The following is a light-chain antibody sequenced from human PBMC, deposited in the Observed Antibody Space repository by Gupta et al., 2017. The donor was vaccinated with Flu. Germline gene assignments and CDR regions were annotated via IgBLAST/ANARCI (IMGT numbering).Light chain of an antibody. Sequence: NIGEGYDVHWYQQLPGSAPKLLIYVDNNRPSGVPDRFSGSKSGTSASRAIAWLQAEDEADYYCQSYDSSLRGWDVFGSGTKVTVL. J-gene: IGLJ1*01. CDR1: NIGEGYD. V-gene: IGLV1-40*01. CDR2: VDN. CDR3: QSYDSSLRGWDV.